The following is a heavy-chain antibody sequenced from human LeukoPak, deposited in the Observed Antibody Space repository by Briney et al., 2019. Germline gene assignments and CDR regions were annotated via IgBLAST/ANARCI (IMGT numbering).Heavy chain of an antibody. D-gene: IGHD3-22*01. J-gene: IGHJ3*02. CDR1: GYTFTSYG. V-gene: IGHV1-18*01. CDR2: ISAYNGNT. Sequence: ASVKISCKASGYTFTSYGISWVRQAPGQGLEWMGWISAYNGNTNYAQKLQGRVTMTTDTSTSTAYMELRSLRSDDTAVYYCARVQGHYYDSSGPSAFDIWGQGTMVTVSS. CDR3: ARVQGHYYDSSGPSAFDI.